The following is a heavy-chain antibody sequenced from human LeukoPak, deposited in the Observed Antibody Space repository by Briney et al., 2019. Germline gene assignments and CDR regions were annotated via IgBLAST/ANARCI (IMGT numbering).Heavy chain of an antibody. CDR3: ASDSGWYEGTFDY. J-gene: IGHJ4*02. Sequence: GSLRLSCAASGFTFSSYSMNWVRQAPGKGLEWVSYISSSSSTIYYADSVKGRFTISRDSAKNSLYLQMNSLRAEDTAVYYCASDSGWYEGTFDYWGQGTLVTVSS. CDR1: GFTFSSYS. D-gene: IGHD6-19*01. V-gene: IGHV3-48*01. CDR2: ISSSSSTI.